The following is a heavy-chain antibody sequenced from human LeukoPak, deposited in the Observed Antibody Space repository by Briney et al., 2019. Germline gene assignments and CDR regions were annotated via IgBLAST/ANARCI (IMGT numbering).Heavy chain of an antibody. Sequence: SETLSLTCAVSGGSISSSNWWSWVRPPPGKGLEWIGEIYHSGSTNYNPSLKSRVTISVDKSKNQFSLKLSSVTAADTAVYYCARARYSSSPGGMDYWGQGTLVTVSS. CDR1: GGSISSSNW. D-gene: IGHD6-13*01. CDR2: IYHSGST. J-gene: IGHJ4*02. CDR3: ARARYSSSPGGMDY. V-gene: IGHV4-4*02.